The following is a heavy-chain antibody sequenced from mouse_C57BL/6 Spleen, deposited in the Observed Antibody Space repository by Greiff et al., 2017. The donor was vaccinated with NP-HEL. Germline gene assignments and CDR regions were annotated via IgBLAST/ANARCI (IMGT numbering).Heavy chain of an antibody. Sequence: EVQLQQSGPELVKPGASVKISCKASGYSFTGYYMNWVKQSPEKSLEWIGEINPSTGGTTYNQKYKAKATLTVDKSSSKAYMQLKSLTSEDSAVYYCARWDDYDVAWFDYCGQWTLVTVSA. CDR3: ARWDDYDVAWFDY. D-gene: IGHD2-4*01. CDR1: GYSFTGYY. V-gene: IGHV1-42*01. CDR2: INPSTGGT. J-gene: IGHJ3*01.